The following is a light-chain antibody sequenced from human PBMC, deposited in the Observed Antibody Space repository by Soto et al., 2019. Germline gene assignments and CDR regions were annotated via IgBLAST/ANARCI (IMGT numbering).Light chain of an antibody. CDR3: QPYNTYSWT. V-gene: IGKV1-5*01. J-gene: IGKJ1*01. Sequence: DSPMTQSPSTLSASVGDRVTITGRASQSISSWLAWYQQKPGKAPRLLIYDASSLKSGVPSRFSGSGSGTECTLTISSLQPDDFATYYCQPYNTYSWTFGQGTKVEIK. CDR1: QSISSW. CDR2: DAS.